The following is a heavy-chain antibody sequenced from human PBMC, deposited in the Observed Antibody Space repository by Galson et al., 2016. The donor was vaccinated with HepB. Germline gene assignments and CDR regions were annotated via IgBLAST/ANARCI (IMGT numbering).Heavy chain of an antibody. Sequence: SLXXXCADSGXXFSXXXMHXXXQAXXKGXXXVAXXXSDGGXEXYAXXLKARXTISRXNSKNTLYLQMNSLRLENTAVYYXARNPXVGRWXFDYWGQGTXVT. V-gene: IGHV3-30*03. CDR1: GXXFSXXX. J-gene: IGHJ4*02. D-gene: IGHD2-15*01. CDR3: ARNPXVGRWXFDY. CDR2: XXSDGGXE.